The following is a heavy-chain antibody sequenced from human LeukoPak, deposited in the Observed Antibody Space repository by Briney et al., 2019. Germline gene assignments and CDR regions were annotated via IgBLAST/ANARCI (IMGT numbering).Heavy chain of an antibody. Sequence: PGGSLRLSCAASGFTFSSYSMNWVRQAPGKGLEWVSYISSSSSTIYYADSVKGRFTISRDNAKNSLYLQMNSLRAEDTAVYYCASVDIVVVPAAIRHYYYMDVWGKGTTVTVSS. CDR2: ISSSSSTI. CDR3: ASVDIVVVPAAIRHYYYMDV. V-gene: IGHV3-48*01. CDR1: GFTFSSYS. J-gene: IGHJ6*03. D-gene: IGHD2-2*01.